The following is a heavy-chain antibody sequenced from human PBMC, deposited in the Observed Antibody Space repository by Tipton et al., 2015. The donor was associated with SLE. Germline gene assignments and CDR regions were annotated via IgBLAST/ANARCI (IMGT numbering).Heavy chain of an antibody. J-gene: IGHJ4*02. CDR2: IYHSGST. CDR3: AGDLGTSGWYMQYFAT. Sequence: TLSLTCAVSGYSIRSGYYSGWIRQPPGKGLEWIGCIYHSGSTYYNPPLKSRVTISVDTSKNQFSLKRSSVTAADTAVYYCAGDLGTSGWYMQYFATWGQGTLVTVSS. V-gene: IGHV4-38-2*02. D-gene: IGHD6-19*01. CDR1: GYSIRSGYY.